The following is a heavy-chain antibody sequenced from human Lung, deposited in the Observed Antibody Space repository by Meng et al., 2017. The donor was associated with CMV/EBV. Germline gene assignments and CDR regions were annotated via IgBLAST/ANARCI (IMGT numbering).Heavy chain of an antibody. CDR2: INPNSGGT. V-gene: IGHV1-2*02. CDR1: GYTFGGHY. CDR3: ARDVNSRSGYVYYYYGMDV. J-gene: IGHJ6*02. Sequence: SVKVSXMASGYTFGGHYMHWVRQAPGQGLEWMGWINPNSGGTNYAQKFQGRVTMTRDTSINTAYMELSRLRSDDTAVYYCARDVNSRSGYVYYYYGMDVWGQGXTVTVSS. D-gene: IGHD3-3*01.